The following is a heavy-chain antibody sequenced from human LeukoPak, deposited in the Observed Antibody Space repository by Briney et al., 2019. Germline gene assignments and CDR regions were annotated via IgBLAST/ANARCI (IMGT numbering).Heavy chain of an antibody. Sequence: GGSLRLSCAASGFIVTNAWMNWVRQAPGKGLEWVGRIQSKTDGGKTDYAAPVKGRFTISRDDSKNTLYLQMNSLKTEDTAIYYCTTGIRGDWGQRTLVTVSS. CDR2: IQSKTDGGKT. V-gene: IGHV3-15*07. CDR3: TTGIRGD. CDR1: GFIVTNAW. D-gene: IGHD3-3*02. J-gene: IGHJ4*02.